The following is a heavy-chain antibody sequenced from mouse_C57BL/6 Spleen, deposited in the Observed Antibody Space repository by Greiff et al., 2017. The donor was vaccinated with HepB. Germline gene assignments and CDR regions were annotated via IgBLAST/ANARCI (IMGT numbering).Heavy chain of an antibody. Sequence: QVQLQQSGPELVKPGASVKISCKASGYAFSSSWMNWVKQRPGKGLEWIGRIYPGDGDTNYNGKFKGKATLTADKSSSTAYMQLSSLTSEDSAVYFCARHGSSPPWFAYWGQGTLVTVSA. D-gene: IGHD1-1*01. CDR3: ARHGSSPPWFAY. V-gene: IGHV1-82*01. J-gene: IGHJ3*01. CDR2: IYPGDGDT. CDR1: GYAFSSSW.